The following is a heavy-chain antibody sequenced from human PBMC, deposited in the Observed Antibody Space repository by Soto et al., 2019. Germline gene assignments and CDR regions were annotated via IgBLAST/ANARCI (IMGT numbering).Heavy chain of an antibody. J-gene: IGHJ6*02. CDR3: ARGGVVVVAATRSYYYGMDV. V-gene: IGHV1-18*01. CDR2: ISAYNGNT. D-gene: IGHD2-15*01. CDR1: GYTFTSCG. Sequence: QVQLVQSGAEVKKPGASVKVSCKASGYTFTSCGISWVRQAPGQGLEWMGWISAYNGNTNYAQKLQGRVTMTTDTSTSTAYMELRSLRSDDTAVYYCARGGVVVVAATRSYYYGMDVWGQGTTVTVSS.